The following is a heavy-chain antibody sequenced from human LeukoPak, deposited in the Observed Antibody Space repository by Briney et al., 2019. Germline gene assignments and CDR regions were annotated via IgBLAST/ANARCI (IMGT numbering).Heavy chain of an antibody. CDR1: GFTFDDVA. D-gene: IGHD4-17*01. J-gene: IGHJ6*02. V-gene: IGHV3-43*02. CDR3: AKGNGDFSHFYNGMDV. Sequence: PGGSLRLSCVGSGFTFDDVAMHWVRQAPGRGLEWVSLISGDGVATYYGASLKGRFTISRDNSKNSLYLQMTSLRVEDTALYYCAKGNGDFSHFYNGMDVWGRGTTVTVSS. CDR2: ISGDGVAT.